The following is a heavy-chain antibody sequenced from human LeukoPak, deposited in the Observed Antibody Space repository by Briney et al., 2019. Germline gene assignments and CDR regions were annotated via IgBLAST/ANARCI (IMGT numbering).Heavy chain of an antibody. CDR3: ARQRSSSSWADY. V-gene: IGHV4-39*01. Sequence: PSETLSLTCTVSGGSIGSSTYYWGWIRQPPGKGLEWIGNIYDSGSTYYNPSLKSRVTISVDTSKNQFSLNLSSVTAADTAVYYCARQRSSSSWADYWGQGALVTVSS. CDR1: GGSIGSSTYY. CDR2: IYDSGST. D-gene: IGHD6-13*01. J-gene: IGHJ4*02.